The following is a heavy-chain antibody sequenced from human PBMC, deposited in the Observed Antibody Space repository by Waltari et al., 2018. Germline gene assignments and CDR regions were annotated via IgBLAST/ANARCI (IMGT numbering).Heavy chain of an antibody. V-gene: IGHV1-69*13. CDR3: ALYNWNDVPFDAFDI. CDR2: IIPIFGTA. Sequence: QVQLVQSGAEVKKPGSSVKVSCKASGGTFSSYAISWVRQAPGQGLEWMGGIIPIFGTANYANRFRGRVTITADESTSTAYMELSSLRSEDTAVYYCALYNWNDVPFDAFDIWGQGTMVTVSS. CDR1: GGTFSSYA. J-gene: IGHJ3*02. D-gene: IGHD1-20*01.